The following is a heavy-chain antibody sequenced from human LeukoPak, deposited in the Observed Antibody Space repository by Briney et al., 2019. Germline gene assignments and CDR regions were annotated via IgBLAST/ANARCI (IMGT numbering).Heavy chain of an antibody. Sequence: PGGSLRLSCAASGFTFSSYAMHWVRQAPGKGLEYVSAISSNGGSTYYANSVKGRFTISRDNSKNTLYLQMGSLRAEDMAVYYCARGNILVVPAARRGMDVWGQGTTVTVSS. D-gene: IGHD2-2*01. CDR1: GFTFSSYA. V-gene: IGHV3-64*01. CDR2: ISSNGGST. J-gene: IGHJ6*02. CDR3: ARGNILVVPAARRGMDV.